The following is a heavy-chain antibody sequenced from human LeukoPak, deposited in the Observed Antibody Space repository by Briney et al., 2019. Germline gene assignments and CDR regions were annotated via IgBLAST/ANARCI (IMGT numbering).Heavy chain of an antibody. V-gene: IGHV4-59*08. CDR1: GGSISSYY. CDR2: IYYSGST. CDR3: ARHLSWATVVTPYSWFDP. J-gene: IGHJ5*02. D-gene: IGHD2-21*02. Sequence: KPSETLSLTCTVSGGSISSYYWSWIRQPPGKGLEWIGYIYYSGSTNYNPSLKSRVTISVDTSKNQFSLKLSSVTAADTAVYYCARHLSWATVVTPYSWFDPWGQGTLVTVSS.